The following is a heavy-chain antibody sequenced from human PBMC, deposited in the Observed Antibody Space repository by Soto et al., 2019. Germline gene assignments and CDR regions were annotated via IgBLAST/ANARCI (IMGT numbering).Heavy chain of an antibody. CDR3: ARDIGDDYGGKERFDY. Sequence: QVQLVQSGAEVKKPGSSVKVSCKASGGTFSSYAISWVRQAPGQGLEWMGGIIPIFGTANYAQKFQGRVTITADESTSTAYMELRSMTTEDTAVYSCARDIGDDYGGKERFDYWGKGTLVTVSS. CDR2: IIPIFGTA. J-gene: IGHJ4*02. V-gene: IGHV1-69*12. CDR1: GGTFSSYA. D-gene: IGHD4-17*01.